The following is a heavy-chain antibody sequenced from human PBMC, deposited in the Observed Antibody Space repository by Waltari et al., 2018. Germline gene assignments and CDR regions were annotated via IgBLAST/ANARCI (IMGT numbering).Heavy chain of an antibody. CDR1: GDSMSSTYW. CDR2: VHGSGKT. CDR3: ARDRGRGLYLDS. D-gene: IGHD2-15*01. J-gene: IGHJ4*02. V-gene: IGHV4-4*02. Sequence: QLQLQESGPGLVKPSGTLSLTCAVSGDSMSSTYWWSWVRQPPGKGLEWIGQVHGSGKTNYNPSFASRVTVSLHTPNHQFSLRVTSVTAADSAIYYCARDRGRGLYLDSWGPGTLVAVSP.